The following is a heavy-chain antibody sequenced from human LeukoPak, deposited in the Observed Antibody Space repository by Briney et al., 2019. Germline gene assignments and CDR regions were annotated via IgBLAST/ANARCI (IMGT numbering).Heavy chain of an antibody. CDR1: GFTFTSYA. CDR2: ISDSGDIT. D-gene: IGHD1-26*01. V-gene: IGHV3-23*01. CDR3: AKDSRGGSYYAATFDI. Sequence: GGSLRLSCAASGFTFTSYAMSWVRQAPGKGLEWVSSISDSGDITYYADSVKGRFTISRDNSKNTPYVQMNSLRVEDTAVYYCAKDSRGGSYYAATFDIWGQGTMVTVSS. J-gene: IGHJ3*02.